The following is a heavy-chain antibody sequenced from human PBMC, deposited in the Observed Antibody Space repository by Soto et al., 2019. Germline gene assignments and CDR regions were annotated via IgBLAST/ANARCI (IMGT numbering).Heavy chain of an antibody. J-gene: IGHJ5*02. CDR2: TSSDEKKR. CDR1: GFTFRSYD. Sequence: QVQLVESGGGVVQPGRSLRLSCVASGFTFRSYDMHWVRQAPGKGLEWVAVTSSDEKKRYYADSVKGRFTISRDNSKNTLYLQVNSLTAEDTAVYYCARAMYTAKASKDNWFDPWGQGTLVTVSS. D-gene: IGHD1-20*01. V-gene: IGHV3-30*03. CDR3: ARAMYTAKASKDNWFDP.